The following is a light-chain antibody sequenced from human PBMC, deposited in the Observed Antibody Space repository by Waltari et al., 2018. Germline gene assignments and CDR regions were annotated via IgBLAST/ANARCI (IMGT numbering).Light chain of an antibody. V-gene: IGKV3-20*01. J-gene: IGKJ1*01. CDR1: QSVSKY. Sequence: EIVLTQSPGTLSLSPGERATLSCRASQSVSKYLAWYQQKPCQAPRLLIYDASTRATGIPDRFSGSGWGTDFSLTISRLEPEDFAVYYCQKYGTLPATFGQGTKVQMK. CDR3: QKYGTLPAT. CDR2: DAS.